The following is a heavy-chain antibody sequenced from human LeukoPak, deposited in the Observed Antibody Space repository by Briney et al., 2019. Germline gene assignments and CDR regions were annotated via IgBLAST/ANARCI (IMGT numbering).Heavy chain of an antibody. V-gene: IGHV3-21*01. D-gene: IGHD6-13*01. Sequence: GGSLRLSCAASGFTFSSYSMNWVRQAPGKGLEWVSSISSSSSYIYYADSVKGRFTISRDNAKNSLYLQMNSLRAEDTAVYYCARGEQQLHAFDIWGQGTMVTVSS. CDR1: GFTFSSYS. CDR3: ARGEQQLHAFDI. CDR2: ISSSSSYI. J-gene: IGHJ3*02.